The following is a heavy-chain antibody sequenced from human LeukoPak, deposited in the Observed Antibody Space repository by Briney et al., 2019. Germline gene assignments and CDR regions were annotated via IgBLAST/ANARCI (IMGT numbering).Heavy chain of an antibody. J-gene: IGHJ5*02. Sequence: PGGSLRLSCAASGFTFSPYAMSWVRQAPGNGLEWASLISGPGTNTYYAASVKGRFTISRDNSKSTLYLQMNSLSAEDTAVYYCAKSSDVIVLPASMWFDPWGQGTLVTVSS. CDR2: ISGPGTNT. CDR3: AKSSDVIVLPASMWFDP. D-gene: IGHD2-2*01. CDR1: GFTFSPYA. V-gene: IGHV3-23*01.